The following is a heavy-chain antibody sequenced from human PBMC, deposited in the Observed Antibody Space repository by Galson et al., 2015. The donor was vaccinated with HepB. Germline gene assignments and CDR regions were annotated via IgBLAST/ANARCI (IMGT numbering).Heavy chain of an antibody. V-gene: IGHV3-30*18. CDR3: AKGWAETPN. CDR2: ISYDRSDK. Sequence: SLRLSCAASGFTFSHFGMHWVRQAPGKGLEWVAVISYDRSDKYYADSVKGRFTISRDNSKNTLYLQMSSLRPEDTAVYYCAKGWAETPNWGQGTLVTVSS. J-gene: IGHJ4*02. D-gene: IGHD1-26*01. CDR1: GFTFSHFG.